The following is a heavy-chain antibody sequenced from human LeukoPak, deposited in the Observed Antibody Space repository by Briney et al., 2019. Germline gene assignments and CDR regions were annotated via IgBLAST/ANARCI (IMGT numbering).Heavy chain of an antibody. CDR1: GFTFDDYA. CDR2: ISWNSGSI. D-gene: IGHD5-12*01. CDR3: AKDRSYSGYEPLDY. V-gene: IGHV3-9*01. J-gene: IGHJ4*02. Sequence: QPGRSLRLSCAASGFTFDDYAMHWVRQAPGKGLEWVSGISWNSGSIGYADSVKGRFTISRDNAKNSLYLQMNSLRVEDTAMYYCAKDRSYSGYEPLDYWGQGTLVTVSS.